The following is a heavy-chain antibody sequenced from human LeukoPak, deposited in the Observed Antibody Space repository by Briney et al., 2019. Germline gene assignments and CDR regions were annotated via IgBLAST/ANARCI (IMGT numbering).Heavy chain of an antibody. CDR3: TRDPPRIVVVVAVTNYYGMDV. J-gene: IGHJ6*02. CDR1: GYTFTSYG. Sequence: ASVKVCCTASGYTFTSYGISWVRQAPGQGLEWMGWISAYNGNTNYAQKLQGRVAMTTDTSTSTAYMELRSLRSDDTAVYYCTRDPPRIVVVVAVTNYYGMDVWGQGTTVTVSS. V-gene: IGHV1-18*01. D-gene: IGHD2-15*01. CDR2: ISAYNGNT.